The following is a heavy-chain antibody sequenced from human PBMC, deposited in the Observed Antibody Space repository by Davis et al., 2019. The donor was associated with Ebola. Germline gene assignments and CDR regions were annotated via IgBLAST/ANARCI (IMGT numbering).Heavy chain of an antibody. CDR2: ISYDGSNE. J-gene: IGHJ3*01. CDR3: AKDTSNVWFDV. D-gene: IGHD6-19*01. Sequence: GESLKISCAASELIFSTYDMHWVRQAPGKGLEWLAVISYDGSNEYYADSVEGRFTISRVNSKNTPYLQMNSLRAEDTAIYYCAKDTSNVWFDVWGQGTMVTVSS. CDR1: ELIFSTYD. V-gene: IGHV3-33*05.